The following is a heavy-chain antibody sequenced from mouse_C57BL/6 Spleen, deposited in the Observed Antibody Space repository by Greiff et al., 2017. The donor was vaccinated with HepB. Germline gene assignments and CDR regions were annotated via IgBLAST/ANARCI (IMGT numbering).Heavy chain of an antibody. CDR3: ARMRGPKKRYFDV. J-gene: IGHJ1*03. Sequence: VQLQQSGAELVKPGASVKMSCKASGYTFTSYWITRVKQRPGQGLEWIGDIYPGSGSTNYNEKFKSKATLTVDTSSSTAYMQLSSLTSEDSAVYCGARMRGPKKRYFDVWGTRTTVTVSS. CDR1: GYTFTSYW. CDR2: IYPGSGST. V-gene: IGHV1-55*01.